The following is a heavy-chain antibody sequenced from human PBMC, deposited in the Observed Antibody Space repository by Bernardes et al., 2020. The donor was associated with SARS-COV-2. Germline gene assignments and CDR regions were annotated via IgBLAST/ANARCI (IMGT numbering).Heavy chain of an antibody. Sequence: GGSLRLSCAASGFTFSSYGMHWVRQAPGKGLEWVAVIWYDGSNKYYADSVKGRFTISRDNSKNTLYLQMNSLRAEDTAVYYCARVARAVTLGAFDIWGQGTMVTVSS. V-gene: IGHV3-33*01. CDR3: ARVARAVTLGAFDI. CDR1: GFTFSSYG. CDR2: IWYDGSNK. J-gene: IGHJ3*02. D-gene: IGHD4-17*01.